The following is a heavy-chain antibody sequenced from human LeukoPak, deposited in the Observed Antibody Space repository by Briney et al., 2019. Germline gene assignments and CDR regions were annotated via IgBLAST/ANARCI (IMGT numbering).Heavy chain of an antibody. CDR1: GYSFTSYW. CDR2: IYPGDSGT. J-gene: IGHJ6*02. D-gene: IGHD3-10*01. Sequence: GESLKISCKGSGYSFTSYWIGWVRQMPGKGLEWMGIIYPGDSGTRYSPSFQGQVTISADKSISTAYLQWSSLKASDTAMYYCARHRITMVRGVIGYYYGMDVWGQGTTVTVSS. V-gene: IGHV5-51*01. CDR3: ARHRITMVRGVIGYYYGMDV.